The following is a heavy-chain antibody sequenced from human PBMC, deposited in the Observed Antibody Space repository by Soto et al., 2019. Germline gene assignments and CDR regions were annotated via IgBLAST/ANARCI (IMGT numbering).Heavy chain of an antibody. CDR3: QGGDF. Sequence: SETVSLTFAVSGGSFRGYFWSWIRQSPAKGLEWIGEINDSGNTYYNPSFKSRLTISVDTSTSQISLRLTSVTAADSAVYYCQGGDFWGQGTRVTVSS. V-gene: IGHV4-34*01. J-gene: IGHJ4*02. CDR2: INDSGNT. D-gene: IGHD3-16*01. CDR1: GGSFRGYF.